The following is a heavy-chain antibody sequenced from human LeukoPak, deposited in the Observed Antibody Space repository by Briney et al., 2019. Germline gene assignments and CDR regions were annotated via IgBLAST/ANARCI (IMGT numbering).Heavy chain of an antibody. V-gene: IGHV4-59*01. D-gene: IGHD3-10*01. CDR3: ARIRGMVQGVSLIDY. CDR1: GGSIRNYY. Sequence: SETLSLTCSVSGGSIRNYYWSWIRQSPGKGLEWIGYIYYGGSTNYNPSLKTRLTISVDTSRKQFSLKLSSVSAADTAVYYCARIRGMVQGVSLIDYWGQGTLVTVSS. CDR2: IYYGGST. J-gene: IGHJ4*02.